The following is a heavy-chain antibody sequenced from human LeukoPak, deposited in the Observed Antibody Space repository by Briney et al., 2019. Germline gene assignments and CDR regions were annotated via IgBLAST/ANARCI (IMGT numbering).Heavy chain of an antibody. V-gene: IGHV1-8*01. CDR1: GYTFTSYD. Sequence: GASVKVSCKASGYTFTSYDINWVRQATGQGLEWMGWMNPNSGNTGYAQKFQGRVTMTRNTSISTAYMELSSLRSEDTAVYYCARGRSYDFWSGYYRGGNYYYYYMDVWGEGTTVTVSS. J-gene: IGHJ6*03. D-gene: IGHD3-3*01. CDR3: ARGRSYDFWSGYYRGGNYYYYYMDV. CDR2: MNPNSGNT.